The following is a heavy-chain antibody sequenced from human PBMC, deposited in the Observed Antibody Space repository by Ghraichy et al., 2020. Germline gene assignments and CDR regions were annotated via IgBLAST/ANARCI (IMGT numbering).Heavy chain of an antibody. Sequence: LSLTCTFSGFSLSTSGMCVSWIRQPPGKALEWLALIDWDDDKYYSTSLKTRLTISKDTSTNQVVLTMTNMDPVDTATYYCARKFDGSGSFGARAFDIWGQGTMVTVSS. CDR3: ARKFDGSGSFGARAFDI. CDR2: IDWDDDK. V-gene: IGHV2-70*01. CDR1: GFSLSTSGMC. J-gene: IGHJ3*02. D-gene: IGHD3-10*01.